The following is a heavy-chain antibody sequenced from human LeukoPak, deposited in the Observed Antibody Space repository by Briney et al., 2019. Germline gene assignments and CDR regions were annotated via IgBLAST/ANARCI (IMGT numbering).Heavy chain of an antibody. Sequence: PGGSLRLSCAASGFIFSTHGMHWVRQAPDKGLEWVSLISYDGSTKYYADSVEGRFNISRDNSKSTLYLQLNSLRVEDTAVYYCAKDRHFYGAGTYYNLDYWGQGTLVTVSS. CDR3: AKDRHFYGAGTYYNLDY. V-gene: IGHV3-30*18. J-gene: IGHJ4*02. CDR2: ISYDGSTK. CDR1: GFIFSTHG. D-gene: IGHD3-10*01.